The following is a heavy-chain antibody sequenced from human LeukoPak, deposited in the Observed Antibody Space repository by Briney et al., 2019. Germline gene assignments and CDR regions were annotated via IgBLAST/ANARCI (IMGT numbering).Heavy chain of an antibody. J-gene: IGHJ3*02. CDR1: GYGFFGYW. CDR3: ARGSAFDI. D-gene: IGHD3-10*01. V-gene: IGHV5-51*01. CDR2: IYPDDSKI. Sequence: GESLKISCEGSGYGFFGYWIAWVRQMPGKGLEWVGIIYPDDSKIKYSPAFQGQVTVSAVKSLSTSYLQWDSLKASDTAMYYCARGSAFDIWGQGAMVTVSS.